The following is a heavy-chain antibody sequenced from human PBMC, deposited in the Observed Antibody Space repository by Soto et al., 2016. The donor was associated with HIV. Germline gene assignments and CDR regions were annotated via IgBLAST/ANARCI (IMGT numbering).Heavy chain of an antibody. CDR3: ARDEITMVRGDVFDI. CDR1: GYTFASYD. J-gene: IGHJ3*02. D-gene: IGHD3-10*01. CDR2: ISAYNGNT. Sequence: QVQVVQSGAEVKKPGASLKVSCKASGYTFASYDINWVRQATGQGLEWMGWISAYNGNTNYAQKLQGRVTMTTDTSTSTAYMELRSLRSDDTAVYYCARDEITMVRGDVFDIVGQGTSGHRLF. V-gene: IGHV1-18*01.